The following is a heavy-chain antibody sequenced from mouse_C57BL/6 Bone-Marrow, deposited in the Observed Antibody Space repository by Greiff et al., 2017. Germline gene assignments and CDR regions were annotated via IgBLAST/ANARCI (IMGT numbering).Heavy chain of an antibody. J-gene: IGHJ3*01. CDR3: ARVRGLRGCAD. CDR2: IDPSDSYT. V-gene: IGHV1-50*01. Sequence: QVQLQQPGAELVKPGASVKLSCKASGYTFTSYWMQWVKQRPGQGLEWIGEIDPSDSYTNYNQKFKGKATLTVDTSSRTAYMQRSSLTSEDSAVYCWARVRGLRGCADWGKGTLVTVS. CDR1: GYTFTSYW. D-gene: IGHD3-1*01.